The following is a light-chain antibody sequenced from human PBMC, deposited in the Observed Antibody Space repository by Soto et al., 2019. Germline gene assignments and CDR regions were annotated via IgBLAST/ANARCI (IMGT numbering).Light chain of an antibody. CDR3: SARDDSLNGVI. V-gene: IGLV1-47*01. J-gene: IGLJ2*01. CDR1: SSNIGSNH. CDR2: RSD. Sequence: QLVLTQPPSASGTPGQRVTISCSGSSSNIGSNHVYWYQQFPGTAPKLLMYRSDQRPSGVPERFSGSKSGTSASLAISGLGSDDEADYYCSARDDSLNGVIFGGGTKLTVL.